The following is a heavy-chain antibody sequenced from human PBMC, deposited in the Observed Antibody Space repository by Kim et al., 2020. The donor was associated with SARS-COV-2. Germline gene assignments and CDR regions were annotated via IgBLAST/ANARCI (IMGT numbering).Heavy chain of an antibody. D-gene: IGHD1-26*01. V-gene: IGHV4-39*01. CDR1: GGSISSSSYY. Sequence: SETLSLTCTVSGGSISSSSYYWGWIRQPPGKGLEWIGSIYYSGSTYYNPSLQSRVTISVDTSKNQFSLKLSSVTAADTAVYYCARQSPLPWDSYYYYGMDAWGQGTTVTVSS. CDR2: IYYSGST. CDR3: ARQSPLPWDSYYYYGMDA. J-gene: IGHJ6*02.